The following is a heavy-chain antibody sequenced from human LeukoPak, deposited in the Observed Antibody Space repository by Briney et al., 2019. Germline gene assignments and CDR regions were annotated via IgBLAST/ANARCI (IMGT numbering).Heavy chain of an antibody. D-gene: IGHD6-13*01. CDR3: ARLRGDSSSWYFSYNWFDP. CDR2: IYYSGST. J-gene: IGHJ5*02. CDR1: GGSISSSSYY. Sequence: SETLSLTCTVSGGSISSSSYYWGWIRQPPGKGLEWIGSIYYSGSTYYNPSLKSRVTISVDTSKNQFSLKLSSVTAADTAVYYCARLRGDSSSWYFSYNWFDPWGQGTLVTVSS. V-gene: IGHV4-39*01.